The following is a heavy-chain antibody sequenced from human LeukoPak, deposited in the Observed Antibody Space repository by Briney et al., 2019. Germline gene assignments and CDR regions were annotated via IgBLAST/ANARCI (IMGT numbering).Heavy chain of an antibody. J-gene: IGHJ4*02. D-gene: IGHD6-6*01. CDR1: GYTFSSYG. V-gene: IGHV1-18*01. CDR3: ARGSIAGPRGNFDY. Sequence: ASVKVSCKASGYTFSSYGITWVRQAPGQGLEWMGWISANNGDTNYVQKLQGRVTMTTDTSTTTAYMELRSLRSDDTAVYYCARGSIAGPRGNFDYWGQGNLVTVSS. CDR2: ISANNGDT.